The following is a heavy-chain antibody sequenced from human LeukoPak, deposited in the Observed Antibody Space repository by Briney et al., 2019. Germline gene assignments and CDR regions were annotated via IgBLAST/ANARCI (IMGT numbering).Heavy chain of an antibody. V-gene: IGHV3-21*01. J-gene: IGHJ4*02. D-gene: IGHD6-19*01. CDR1: GFTFSSYS. CDR3: ARDPVAGYYFDY. CDR2: ISSSSSYI. Sequence: GGSLRLSCAASGFTFSSYSMNWVRQAPGKGLEWVSSISSSSSYICYADSVKGRFTISRDNSKNTLYLQMNSLRAEDTAVYYCARDPVAGYYFDYWGQGTLVTVSS.